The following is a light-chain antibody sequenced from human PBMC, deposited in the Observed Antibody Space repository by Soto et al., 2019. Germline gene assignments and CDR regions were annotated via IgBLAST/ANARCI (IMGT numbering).Light chain of an antibody. Sequence: EIVLTQSLATLSVSPGERAALSCRASQSVSNNLAWYQQRPGQPPRLLIFGASTRATGIPARFSGSGSEAEFALTISTLQSEDFAVYYCQQYGSSPPTFGQGTKVEIK. CDR3: QQYGSSPPT. J-gene: IGKJ1*01. CDR1: QSVSNN. V-gene: IGKV3D-15*01. CDR2: GAS.